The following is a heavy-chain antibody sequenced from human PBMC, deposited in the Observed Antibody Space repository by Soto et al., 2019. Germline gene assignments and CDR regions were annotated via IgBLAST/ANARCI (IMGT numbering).Heavy chain of an antibody. CDR1: GGSISSGDYY. D-gene: IGHD2-8*01. V-gene: IGHV4-30-4*01. J-gene: IGHJ4*02. CDR3: ARSMFYTEGTNYSPFEY. Sequence: TLSLTCTVSGGSISSGDYYWSWIRQPPGKGLEWIGYIYYSGSTYYNPSLKSRVTISVDTSKNQFSLTLYSVTAADTAVYYCARSMFYTEGTNYSPFEYWGQGTLVTVSS. CDR2: IYYSGST.